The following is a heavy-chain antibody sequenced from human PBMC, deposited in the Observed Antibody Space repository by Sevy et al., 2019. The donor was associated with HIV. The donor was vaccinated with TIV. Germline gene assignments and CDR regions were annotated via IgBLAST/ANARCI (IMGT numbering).Heavy chain of an antibody. CDR2: IRQDGSEK. Sequence: GGSLRLSCAVSGFTFRNFWMSWVRQAPGKGLEWVANIRQDGSEKYYVDSVRGRFTISRDNPKNSLFLQLNSLRADDTAIYYRAKSYFGSGTSYGMDLWGRGTTVTVSS. CDR1: GFTFRNFW. D-gene: IGHD3-10*01. J-gene: IGHJ6*02. CDR3: AKSYFGSGTSYGMDL. V-gene: IGHV3-7*01.